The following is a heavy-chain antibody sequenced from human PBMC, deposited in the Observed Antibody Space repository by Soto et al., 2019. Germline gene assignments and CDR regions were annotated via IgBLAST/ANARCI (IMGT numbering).Heavy chain of an antibody. Sequence: DVQLVESGGGLVQPGGSPRLSCAGSGFTFSTFDIHWVRQAPGKGLEWVSGIGTLSDTFYAASVQGRFTISRQNAKNSVYLQMNSLRAGVTAFYYCARGRSFSYDSTPPPMFDPWGQGTLVTVSS. CDR3: ARGRSFSYDSTPPPMFDP. J-gene: IGHJ5*02. V-gene: IGHV3-13*01. CDR2: IGTLSDT. D-gene: IGHD3-10*01. CDR1: GFTFSTFD.